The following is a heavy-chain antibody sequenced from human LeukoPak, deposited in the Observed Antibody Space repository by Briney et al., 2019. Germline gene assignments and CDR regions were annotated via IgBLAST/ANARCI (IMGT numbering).Heavy chain of an antibody. CDR3: AKDTWDSSCYPPTPYFDY. CDR2: ISYDGSNK. Sequence: GGSLRLSCAASGFTFSSYGMHWVRQAPGKGLEWVAVISYDGSNKYYADSVKGRFTISRDNSKNTLYLQMNSLRAEDTAVYYCAKDTWDSSCYPPTPYFDYWGQGTLVTVSS. D-gene: IGHD3-22*01. CDR1: GFTFSSYG. V-gene: IGHV3-30*18. J-gene: IGHJ4*02.